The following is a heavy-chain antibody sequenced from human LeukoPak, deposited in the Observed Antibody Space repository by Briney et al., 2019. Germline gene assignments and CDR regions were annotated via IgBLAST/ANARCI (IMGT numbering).Heavy chain of an antibody. J-gene: IGHJ4*02. CDR3: ARVRRVGATFYYFDC. Sequence: GASVKVSCKASGYTFTGYYMHWVRQAPGQGLEWMGWINPNSGGTNYAQKFQGRVTMTRDTSISTAYMELSRLRSDDTAVYYCARVRRVGATFYYFDCWGQGTLVTVSS. D-gene: IGHD1-26*01. CDR2: INPNSGGT. CDR1: GYTFTGYY. V-gene: IGHV1-2*02.